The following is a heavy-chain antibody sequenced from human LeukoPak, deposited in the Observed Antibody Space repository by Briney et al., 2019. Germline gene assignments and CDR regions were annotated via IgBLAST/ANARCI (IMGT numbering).Heavy chain of an antibody. CDR1: GDSMSNYY. V-gene: IGHV4-59*01. D-gene: IGHD2-2*01. CDR3: ARERQYQLRPWFFDL. CDR2: INYSGNT. J-gene: IGHJ2*01. Sequence: SETLSLTCTVAGDSMSNYYWTWNRQPPGKGLEWIGYINYSGNTNYNPSLKSRVTISVDTSKNQFSLRLSSVTAADTAVYYCARERQYQLRPWFFDLWGRRTLVTVSS.